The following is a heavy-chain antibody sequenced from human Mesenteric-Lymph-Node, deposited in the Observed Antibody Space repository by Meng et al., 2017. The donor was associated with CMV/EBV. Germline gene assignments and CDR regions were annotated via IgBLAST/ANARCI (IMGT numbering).Heavy chain of an antibody. Sequence: GSLRLSCAASGFTFSSSAMHWVRQAPGKGLEWVAIISHDGSNKYYADSVKGRFTISRDNSKNTLYLQMNSLRAEDTAMHYCARLLVYWGQGTLVTVSS. V-gene: IGHV3-30-3*01. D-gene: IGHD2-15*01. CDR2: ISHDGSNK. CDR1: GFTFSSSA. CDR3: ARLLVY. J-gene: IGHJ4*02.